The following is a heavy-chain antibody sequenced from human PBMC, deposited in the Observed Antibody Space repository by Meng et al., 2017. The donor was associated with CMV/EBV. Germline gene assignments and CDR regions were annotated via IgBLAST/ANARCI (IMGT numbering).Heavy chain of an antibody. CDR1: GFTFSSYG. J-gene: IGHJ4*02. D-gene: IGHD2-2*02. V-gene: IGHV3-48*01. CDR3: AKGKGGCSSTSCYTACDY. CDR2: ISSSGSTI. Sequence: GESLKISCAASGFTFSSYGMHWVRQAPGKGLEWVSSISSSGSTIYYADSVKGRFTISRDNSKNTLYLQMNSLRAEDTAVYYCAKGKGGCSSTSCYTACDYWGQGTLVTVSS.